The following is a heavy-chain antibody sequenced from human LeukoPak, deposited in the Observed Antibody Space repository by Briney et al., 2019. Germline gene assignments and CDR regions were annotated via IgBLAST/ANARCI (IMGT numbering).Heavy chain of an antibody. Sequence: EASVKVSCKASGYTFTGYYMHWVRQAPGQGLEWMGWINPNSGGTNYAQKFQGRVTMTRDTSISTAYMELSRLRSDDTAVYYCARSDREGIAAAGSFDYWGQGTLVTVSS. D-gene: IGHD6-13*01. CDR3: ARSDREGIAAAGSFDY. CDR1: GYTFTGYY. CDR2: INPNSGGT. V-gene: IGHV1-2*02. J-gene: IGHJ4*02.